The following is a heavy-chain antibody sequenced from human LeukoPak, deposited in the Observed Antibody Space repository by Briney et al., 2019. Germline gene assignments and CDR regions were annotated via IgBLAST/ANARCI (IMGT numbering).Heavy chain of an antibody. Sequence: SETLSLTCIVSGGSISGTTYYWGWIRQPPGKELEWIGSIYYTGGTYYNPSLKTRVTISLYTSKNQFSLNLTSVTAADTAVYYCARHPNQPSNTRGALFDPWGQGTLVTVSS. J-gene: IGHJ5*02. CDR1: GGSISGTTYY. D-gene: IGHD2-2*01. CDR2: IYYTGGT. V-gene: IGHV4-39*01. CDR3: ARHPNQPSNTRGALFDP.